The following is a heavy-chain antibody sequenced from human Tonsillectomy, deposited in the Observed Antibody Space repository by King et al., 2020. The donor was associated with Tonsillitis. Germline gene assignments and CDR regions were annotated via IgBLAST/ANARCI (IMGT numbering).Heavy chain of an antibody. J-gene: IGHJ3*02. V-gene: IGHV3-33*05. CDR1: GFTFSNYG. CDR3: ARGEVKSYYDLDSDYVYDAFDI. D-gene: IGHD3-22*01. CDR2: ISYDGSNK. Sequence: HVQLVESGGGVVQPGRSLRLSCVASGFTFSNYGMHWVRQAPGKGLEWVTIISYDGSNKYYGDSVKGRFTISRDNSKNTLYLQMNSLRAEDTAVYHCARGEVKSYYDLDSDYVYDAFDIWGPGTKVTVSS.